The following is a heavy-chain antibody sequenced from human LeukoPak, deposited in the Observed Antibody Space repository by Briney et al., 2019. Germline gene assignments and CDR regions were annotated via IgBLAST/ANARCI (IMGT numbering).Heavy chain of an antibody. CDR2: ITSGSSTI. J-gene: IGHJ4*02. V-gene: IGHV3-48*04. CDR1: GFIFSSYS. D-gene: IGHD2-15*01. Sequence: PGGSLRLSCAASGFIFSSYSMNWVRQAPGKGLEWVSYITSGSSTIYYAASVKGRFTISRDNARNSLYLQMDSLRAEDTAVYYCAREEDNADEYLREDYWGQGTLVTVSS. CDR3: AREEDNADEYLREDY.